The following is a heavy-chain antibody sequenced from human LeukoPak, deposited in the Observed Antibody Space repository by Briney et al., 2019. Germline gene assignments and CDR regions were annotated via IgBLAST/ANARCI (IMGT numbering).Heavy chain of an antibody. CDR1: GDSISSSSYY. V-gene: IGHV4-39*07. CDR2: INHSGST. Sequence: SETLSLTCTVSGDSISSSSYYWSWIRQPPGKGLEWIGEINHSGSTNYNPSLKSRVTISVDTSKNQFSLKLSSVTAADTAVYYCARRRYYYYMDVWGKGTTVTISS. J-gene: IGHJ6*03. CDR3: ARRRYYYYMDV.